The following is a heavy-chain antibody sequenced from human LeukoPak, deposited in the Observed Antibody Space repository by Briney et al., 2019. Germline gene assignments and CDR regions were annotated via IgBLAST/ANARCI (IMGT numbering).Heavy chain of an antibody. V-gene: IGHV4-34*01. CDR3: ARGRSLLSRYDY. D-gene: IGHD3-10*01. CDR1: GGSFSGYY. CDR2: INHSGST. Sequence: SETLSLTCAVYGGSFSGYYWSWIRQPPGKGLEWIGEINHSGSTNYNPSLKSRVTISVVTSKNQFSLKLSSVTAADTAVYYCARGRSLLSRYDYWGQGTLVTVSS. J-gene: IGHJ4*02.